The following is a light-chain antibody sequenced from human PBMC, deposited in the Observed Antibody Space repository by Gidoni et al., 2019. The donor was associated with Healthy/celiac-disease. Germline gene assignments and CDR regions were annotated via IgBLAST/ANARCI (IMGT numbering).Light chain of an antibody. V-gene: IGKV1-39*01. CDR2: AAS. J-gene: IGKJ4*01. Sequence: DIQMTQSPSSLSASVGDRVTITCQASQGISSYLNWYQQKPGKAPKLLIYAASSLQSGVPSRFSGSGSGTDFTLTISSLQPEDFATYYCQQSYSTGLTFGGGTKVEIK. CDR3: QQSYSTGLT. CDR1: QGISSY.